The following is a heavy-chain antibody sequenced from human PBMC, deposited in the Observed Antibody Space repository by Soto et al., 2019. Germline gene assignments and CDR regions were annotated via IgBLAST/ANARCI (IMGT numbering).Heavy chain of an antibody. J-gene: IGHJ4*02. CDR2: IKQDGSEK. V-gene: IGHV3-7*01. CDR1: GFTLSSYL. D-gene: IGHD3-16*01. Sequence: GESLKISCAASGFTLSSYLMSWVRQAPGKGLEWEANIKQDGSEKSYVASVKGRFTVSRDNAKNSLYLQMNSLGAEDTAVYYCARECTFGHRCVDYWGQGTPVTVSS. CDR3: ARECTFGHRCVDY.